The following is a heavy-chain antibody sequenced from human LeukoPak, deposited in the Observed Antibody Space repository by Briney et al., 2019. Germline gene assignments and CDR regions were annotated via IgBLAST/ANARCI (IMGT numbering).Heavy chain of an antibody. J-gene: IGHJ4*02. Sequence: PSETLSLTCIVSGYSITSGYYWGWFRQPPGKGLEWIASISHTGTTYYNPSLNSRVTISADTSKNQYSLKVSSVTAADTAVYYCARGERGSDYWGQGTLITVSS. CDR1: GYSITSGYY. D-gene: IGHD5-24*01. CDR3: ARGERGSDY. V-gene: IGHV4-38-2*02. CDR2: ISHTGTT.